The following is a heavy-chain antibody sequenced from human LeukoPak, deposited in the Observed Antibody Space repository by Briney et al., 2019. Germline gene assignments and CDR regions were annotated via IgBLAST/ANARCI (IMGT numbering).Heavy chain of an antibody. CDR3: ARAPTSYVSGSFSKYYFDY. CDR1: GYTFTNYG. CDR2: ISVYTGDT. J-gene: IGHJ4*02. V-gene: IGHV1-18*01. Sequence: ASVKVSCKASGYTFTNYGVRWVRQAPGQGLEWMGWISVYTGDTNYAQKVQDRVTMTTDTSTNTAYMALRSLRSDDTAVYYCARAPTSYVSGSFSKYYFDYWGPGTLVTVSS. D-gene: IGHD3-10*01.